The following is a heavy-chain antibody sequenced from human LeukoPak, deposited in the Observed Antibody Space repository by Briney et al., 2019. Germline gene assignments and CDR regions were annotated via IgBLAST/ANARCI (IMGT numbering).Heavy chain of an antibody. V-gene: IGHV3-48*03. CDR2: ISSSVATM. J-gene: IGHJ4*02. Sequence: WGSLRLSCAASGFTFTIYEMNWVRQVPGKGLEWVSYISSSVATMYYADSVKGRFTISRDNAKNSLYLQMNSLRTEDTAVYYCARETDSTLFDYWGQGILVTVSS. CDR3: ARETDSTLFDY. D-gene: IGHD2-2*01. CDR1: GFTFTIYE.